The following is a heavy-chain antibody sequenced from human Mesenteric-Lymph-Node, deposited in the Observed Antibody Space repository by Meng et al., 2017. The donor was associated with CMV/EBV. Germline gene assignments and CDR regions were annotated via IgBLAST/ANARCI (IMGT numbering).Heavy chain of an antibody. V-gene: IGHV4-4*02. D-gene: IGHD2-2*01. Sequence: SETLSLTCAVSGGSVSGRNWWSWVRQSPGKGLEWIGVTYHTGTTNYKPSLKSRVTISLDKSKNHLSLKLSSVTAADTAVYYCARGLDDQLLPPPIHYYGMDVWGQGTTVTVSS. J-gene: IGHJ6*02. CDR3: ARGLDDQLLPPPIHYYGMDV. CDR1: GGSVSGRNW. CDR2: TYHTGTT.